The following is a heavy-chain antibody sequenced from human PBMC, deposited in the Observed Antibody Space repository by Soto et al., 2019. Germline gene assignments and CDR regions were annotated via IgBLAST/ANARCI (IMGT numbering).Heavy chain of an antibody. CDR2: IYHSGST. V-gene: IGHV4-30-2*01. CDR3: AGRYSTSLGY. J-gene: IGHJ4*02. CDR1: GASISSGGYS. Sequence: QLQLQESGSGLVKPSQTLSLTCAVSGASISSGGYSWSWIRQPPGKGLEWIGYIYHSGSTYYNPTLKSRVTISEDRSKNQFSLKLSSVTAADTAVYYCAGRYSTSLGYWGQGTLVTVSS. D-gene: IGHD6-13*01.